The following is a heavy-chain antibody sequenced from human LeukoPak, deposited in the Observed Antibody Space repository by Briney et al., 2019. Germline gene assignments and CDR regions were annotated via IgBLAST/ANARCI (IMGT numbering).Heavy chain of an antibody. J-gene: IGHJ3*02. Sequence: GGSLRLSCAASGFTFSSYWMSWVRQAPGKGLEWVANIKQDGSEKYYVDSVKGRFTISRDKAKNSLYLQMNSLRAEDTAVYYCARTYDSSGYYGGAFDIWGQGTMVTVSS. CDR3: ARTYDSSGYYGGAFDI. CDR2: IKQDGSEK. V-gene: IGHV3-7*01. CDR1: GFTFSSYW. D-gene: IGHD3-22*01.